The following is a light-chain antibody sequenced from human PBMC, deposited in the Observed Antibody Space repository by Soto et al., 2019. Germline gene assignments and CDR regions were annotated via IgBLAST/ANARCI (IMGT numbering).Light chain of an antibody. V-gene: IGLV2-14*01. CDR2: EVS. J-gene: IGLJ3*02. CDR3: SSYTSSSTV. CDR1: SSDVGGYNY. Sequence: QSALTQPASVSGCTGQSITISCTGTSSDVGGYNYVSWYQQHPGQARKLMVYEVSNRPSGVSNRLSGSKSGNTASLTIPGLQAEDEADYYCSSYTSSSTVFGGGTKLTVL.